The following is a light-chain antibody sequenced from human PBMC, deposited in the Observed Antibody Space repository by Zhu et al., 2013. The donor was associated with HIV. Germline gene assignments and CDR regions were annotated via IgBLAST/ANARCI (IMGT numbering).Light chain of an antibody. J-gene: IGKJ2*01. Sequence: DIQMTQSPSTLSASVGDRVTITCRASQSISNWLAWYQQKPGKAPKVLIYDVSSLGSGVPSRFSGSGSGTEFTLTITSLQPDDFATYYCQQYNTYPYTFGQGTKLETK. V-gene: IGKV1-5*01. CDR1: QSISNW. CDR3: QQYNTYPYT. CDR2: DVS.